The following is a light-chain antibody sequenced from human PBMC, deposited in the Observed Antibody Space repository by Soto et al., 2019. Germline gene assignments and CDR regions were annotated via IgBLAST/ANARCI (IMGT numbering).Light chain of an antibody. CDR3: QQYGSSPIT. J-gene: IGKJ5*01. V-gene: IGKV3-20*01. CDR1: QSVSSSY. Sequence: EIVITQPPATLSVSPGERATLSCRASQSVSSSYLAWYQQKPGQAPRLLIYGASSRANGIPDRFSGSGSGTDFTLTISSLEPEDFAVYYCQQYGSSPITFGQGTRLEIK. CDR2: GAS.